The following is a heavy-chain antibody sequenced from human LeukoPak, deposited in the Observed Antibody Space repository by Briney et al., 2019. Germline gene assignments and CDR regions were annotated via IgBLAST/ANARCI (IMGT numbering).Heavy chain of an antibody. V-gene: IGHV4-59*01. Sequence: PSETLSLTCAVSGGSISDYYWSWIRQPPGEGREWIGYTYYSGSTNYNPSLKSRVTISLDTSKNQFSLKLRSVDAADTAVYYCARALLGYSSSWLGVCFDIGGQGTMVTVSS. D-gene: IGHD6-13*01. CDR1: GGSISDYY. CDR2: TYYSGST. J-gene: IGHJ3*02. CDR3: ARALLGYSSSWLGVCFDI.